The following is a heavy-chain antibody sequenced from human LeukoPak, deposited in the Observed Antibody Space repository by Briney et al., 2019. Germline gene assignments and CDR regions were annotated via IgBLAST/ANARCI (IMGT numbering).Heavy chain of an antibody. Sequence: NPGGSLRLSCAASGFTFSSYSMNWVRQAPGKGLEWVSSISSSSSYIYYADSVKGRFTISRDNAKNSLYLQMNSLRAEDTAVYHCARVGARGFWSGYYGEYFDYWGQGTLVTVSS. D-gene: IGHD3-3*01. CDR2: ISSSSSYI. J-gene: IGHJ4*02. CDR3: ARVGARGFWSGYYGEYFDY. CDR1: GFTFSSYS. V-gene: IGHV3-21*01.